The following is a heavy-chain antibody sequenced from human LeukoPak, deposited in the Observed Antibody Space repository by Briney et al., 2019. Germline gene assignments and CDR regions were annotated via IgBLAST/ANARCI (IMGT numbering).Heavy chain of an antibody. CDR3: VKGYYGSSGYID. D-gene: IGHD3-22*01. Sequence: GGSLRLSCAASGFTFSSYGMHWVRQAPGKGLEWVAFIRYDGSNKYYADSVKGRFTISRDNSKNTLYLQMNSMRAEDTAVYYCVKGYYGSSGYIDWGQGTLVTVSS. J-gene: IGHJ4*02. CDR2: IRYDGSNK. V-gene: IGHV3-30*02. CDR1: GFTFSSYG.